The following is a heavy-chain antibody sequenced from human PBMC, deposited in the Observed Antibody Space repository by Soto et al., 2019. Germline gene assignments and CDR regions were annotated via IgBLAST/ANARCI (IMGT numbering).Heavy chain of an antibody. J-gene: IGHJ4*02. D-gene: IGHD6-13*01. V-gene: IGHV2-5*02. CDR2: IYWDDDK. CDR3: AHSRRDNSNWYGGNFDY. Sequence: QITLKESGPTLVKPTQTLTLTCTFSGFSLTTSGVGVGWIRQPPGKALEWLALIYWDDDKRYRPSLKSGLTITKXXSXNXXVLTMTNIDPVDTATYYCAHSRRDNSNWYGGNFDYWGQGTLVTVSS. CDR1: GFSLTTSGVG.